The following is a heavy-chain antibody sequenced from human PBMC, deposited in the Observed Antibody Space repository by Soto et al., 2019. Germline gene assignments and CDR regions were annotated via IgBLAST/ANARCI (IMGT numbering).Heavy chain of an antibody. CDR2: ISSSSSTI. CDR1: GFTFSSYS. J-gene: IGHJ3*02. Sequence: GGSLRLSCAASGFTFSSYSMNWVRQAPGKGLEWVSYISSSSSTIYYADSVKGRFTISRDNAKNSLYLQMNSLRDEDTAVYYCGGDSSGYYYPDVFDIWGQGTMVTVS. CDR3: GGDSSGYYYPDVFDI. D-gene: IGHD3-22*01. V-gene: IGHV3-48*02.